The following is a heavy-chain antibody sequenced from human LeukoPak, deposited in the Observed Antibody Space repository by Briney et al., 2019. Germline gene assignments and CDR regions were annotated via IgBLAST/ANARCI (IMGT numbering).Heavy chain of an antibody. D-gene: IGHD1-26*01. CDR2: INPKSGGT. Sequence: ASVKVSCKASGGTFSSYAISWVRQPPGQGLEWMGLINPKSGGTKYAQKFQGRVTMTRDTSINTAYMELSRLRSDDTAVYYCARDGPGEKSNFDFWGQGTLVTVSS. J-gene: IGHJ4*02. CDR3: ARDGPGEKSNFDF. V-gene: IGHV1-2*02. CDR1: GGTFSSYA.